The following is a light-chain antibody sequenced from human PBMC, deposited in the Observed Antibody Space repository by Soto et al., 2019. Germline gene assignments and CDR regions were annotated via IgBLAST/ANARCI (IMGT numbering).Light chain of an antibody. V-gene: IGKV1-5*03. Sequence: DIQMTQSPSTLSASVGDRVTITCRASQSISTWLAWYQQKPGKVPKLLIYKASSLKSAVPSTFSGSGSGTEFTLTISSLQPDDFATYYCQQYSGYPGTFGQGTKVEIK. CDR3: QQYSGYPGT. CDR2: KAS. J-gene: IGKJ1*01. CDR1: QSISTW.